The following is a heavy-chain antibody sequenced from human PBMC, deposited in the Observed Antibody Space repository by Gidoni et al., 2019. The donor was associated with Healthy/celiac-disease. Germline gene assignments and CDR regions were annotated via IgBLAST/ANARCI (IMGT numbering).Heavy chain of an antibody. Sequence: QLQLQESGPGLVQPSETLSLTCTVSGCSISISSYYLGWIRQPPGKGLEWIGSIYYSGSTYYNPSLKSRVTISVDTSKNQFSLKLSSVTAADTAVYYCARTSLDYDFWSGYYTGYYFDYWGQGTLVTVSS. CDR1: GCSISISSYY. CDR2: IYYSGST. V-gene: IGHV4-39*07. CDR3: ARTSLDYDFWSGYYTGYYFDY. J-gene: IGHJ4*02. D-gene: IGHD3-3*01.